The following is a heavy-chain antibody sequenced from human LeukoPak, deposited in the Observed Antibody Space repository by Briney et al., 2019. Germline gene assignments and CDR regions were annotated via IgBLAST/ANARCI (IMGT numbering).Heavy chain of an antibody. V-gene: IGHV1-46*01. Sequence: ASVKVSCKASGYTFTSYYMHWGRQAPGQGLEWMGIINPSGGSTSYAQKFQGRVTMTRDTSTSTVYMELSSLRSEDTAVYYCARLGSIVGALGYWGQGTLVTVSS. J-gene: IGHJ4*02. CDR3: ARLGSIVGALGY. D-gene: IGHD1-26*01. CDR2: INPSGGST. CDR1: GYTFTSYY.